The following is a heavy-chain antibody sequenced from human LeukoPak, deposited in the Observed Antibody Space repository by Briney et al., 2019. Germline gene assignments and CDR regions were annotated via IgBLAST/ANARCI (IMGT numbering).Heavy chain of an antibody. Sequence: SSETLSLTCTVSGGSISSYYWSWIRQPPGKGLEWIGYIYYSGSTNYNPSLKSRVTISVDTSKNQFSLKLSSVTAADTAVYYCARYPPHYYYGMDVWGQGTTVTVSS. CDR1: GGSISSYY. CDR3: ARYPPHYYYGMDV. V-gene: IGHV4-59*12. CDR2: IYYSGST. J-gene: IGHJ6*02.